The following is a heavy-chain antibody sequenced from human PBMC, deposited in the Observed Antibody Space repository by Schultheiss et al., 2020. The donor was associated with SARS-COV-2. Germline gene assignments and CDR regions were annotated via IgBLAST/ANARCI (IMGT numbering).Heavy chain of an antibody. CDR1: GGSISSGSYY. D-gene: IGHD2-21*02. V-gene: IGHV4-61*10. CDR2: IYYSGST. Sequence: SETLSLTCTVSGGSISSGSYYWSWIRQPAGKGLEWIGYIYYSGSTNYNPSLKSRVTISVDTSKNQFSLKLSSVTAADTAVYYCARDNCVGDCYAFDYWGQGTLVTVSS. J-gene: IGHJ4*02. CDR3: ARDNCVGDCYAFDY.